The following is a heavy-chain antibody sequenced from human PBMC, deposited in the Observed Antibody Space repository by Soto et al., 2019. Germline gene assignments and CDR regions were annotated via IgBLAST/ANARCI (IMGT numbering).Heavy chain of an antibody. V-gene: IGHV1-46*01. CDR2: INPSGGST. Sequence: ASVTVSCKASGYTFTSYYMHWVRQAPGQGLEWMGIINPSGGSTSYAQKFQGRVTMTRDTSTRTVYMGLSSLRSEDKAVYYCARKDGGSFDYWGKGTLVTSPQ. CDR1: GYTFTSYY. J-gene: IGHJ4*02. CDR3: ARKDGGSFDY. D-gene: IGHD3-16*01.